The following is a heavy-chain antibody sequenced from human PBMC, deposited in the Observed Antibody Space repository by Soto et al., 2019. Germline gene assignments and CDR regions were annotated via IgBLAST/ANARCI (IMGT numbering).Heavy chain of an antibody. J-gene: IGHJ4*02. V-gene: IGHV3-11*06. D-gene: IGHD4-17*01. Sequence: QVQLVESGGGLVKPGGSLILSCAASGFTFSDYYMSWFRQAPGKGLEWVSYISSSSSYTNYTDSVKGRFTISRDNARNSLYLQMNSLRAEDTAVYYCARGLTVASYFDYWGQGTLVTVSS. CDR2: ISSSSSYT. CDR1: GFTFSDYY. CDR3: ARGLTVASYFDY.